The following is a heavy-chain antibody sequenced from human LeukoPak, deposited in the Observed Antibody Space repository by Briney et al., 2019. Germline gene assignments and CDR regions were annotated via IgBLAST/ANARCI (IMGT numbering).Heavy chain of an antibody. CDR3: ATGGCLVENGY. CDR1: GFTFSSYA. D-gene: IGHD6-19*01. CDR2: ISGSGGST. V-gene: IGHV3-23*01. J-gene: IGHJ4*02. Sequence: GGSLRLSCAASGFTFSSYAMSWVRQAPGKGLEWVSAISGSGGSTYYADSVKGRFTISRDNSKNTLYLQMNSLRAEDTAVDYCATGGCLVENGYWGQGTLVTVSS.